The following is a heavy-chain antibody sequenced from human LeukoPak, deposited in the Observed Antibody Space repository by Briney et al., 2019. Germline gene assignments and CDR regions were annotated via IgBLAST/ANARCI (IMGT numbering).Heavy chain of an antibody. CDR2: ISGSGDST. CDR3: AKDAAGPEY. Sequence: GGSLRLSCAASGFTFSSYAMSWVRQAPGEGLEWVSAISGSGDSTFYADSVKGRFTISRDNSKNTLFLQMSSLRVEDTAMYYCAKDAAGPEYWGQGTLVTVSS. CDR1: GFTFSSYA. J-gene: IGHJ4*02. D-gene: IGHD6-13*01. V-gene: IGHV3-23*01.